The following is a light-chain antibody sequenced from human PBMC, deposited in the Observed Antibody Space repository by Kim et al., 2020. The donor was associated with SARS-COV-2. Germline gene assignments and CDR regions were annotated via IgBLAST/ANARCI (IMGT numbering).Light chain of an antibody. CDR1: QGISNK. Sequence: DIHLTQSPSSLSASLGDRVTITCRASQGISNKLAWFQQRPGEAPKSLIYAATKLQGGVPSRFSGSGSGRDFTLTISSLQPVDFAVYFCQQYNSHPITFGQGTRLEIK. CDR2: AAT. CDR3: QQYNSHPIT. V-gene: IGKV1-16*01. J-gene: IGKJ5*01.